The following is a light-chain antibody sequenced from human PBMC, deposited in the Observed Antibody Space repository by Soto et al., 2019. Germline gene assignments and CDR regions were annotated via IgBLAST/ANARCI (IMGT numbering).Light chain of an antibody. V-gene: IGKV3-20*01. J-gene: IGKJ1*01. CDR3: QQYDNSVWT. CDR2: GAS. Sequence: EIVLTQSPATLSLSPGERATLSCRASQSVSSYLAWYQQKPGQTPRLLIYGASTRANGIPDRFSGSGSGTDFTLTISRLEPEDLAVYYCQQYDNSVWTFGQGTKVEIK. CDR1: QSVSSY.